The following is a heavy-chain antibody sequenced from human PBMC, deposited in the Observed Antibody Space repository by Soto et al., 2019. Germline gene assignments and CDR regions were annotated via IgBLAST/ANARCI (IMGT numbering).Heavy chain of an antibody. Sequence: QLHLVQSGAVVKKPGASVTVSCSASGYPVTAYYMHWVRQAPGRGLEWMGGINPATGAAKYTQTFQGRVTMTRDPSTGTVFMELSGLTSEDTAVFYWARGGGVGVAGSAAFDMWGQGTLVTVSS. CDR3: ARGGGVGVAGSAAFDM. CDR1: GYPVTAYY. J-gene: IGHJ3*02. CDR2: INPATGAA. D-gene: IGHD3-3*01. V-gene: IGHV1-2*02.